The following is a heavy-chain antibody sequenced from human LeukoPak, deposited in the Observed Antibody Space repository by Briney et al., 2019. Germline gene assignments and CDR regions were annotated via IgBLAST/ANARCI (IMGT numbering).Heavy chain of an antibody. CDR3: AKEPASSGWFDP. D-gene: IGHD6-19*01. CDR1: GFTFSSYS. V-gene: IGHV3-48*01. Sequence: GGSLRLSCAASGFTFSSYSMNWVRQAPGKGLEWVSHITASGTAMFYADSVKGRFTISRDNAKNSLYLQMNSLRAEDTAVYYCAKEPASSGWFDPWGQGTLVAVSS. CDR2: ITASGTAM. J-gene: IGHJ5*02.